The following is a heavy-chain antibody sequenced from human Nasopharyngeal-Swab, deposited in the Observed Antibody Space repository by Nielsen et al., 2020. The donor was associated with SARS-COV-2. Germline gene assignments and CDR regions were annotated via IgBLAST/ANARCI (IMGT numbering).Heavy chain of an antibody. D-gene: IGHD6-19*01. V-gene: IGHV3-21*01. CDR1: GFTFGSYS. Sequence: GESLKISCVVSGFTFGSYSMNWVRQAPGKGLEWVSSISSSSSYIYYADSVKGRFTISRDNAKNSLYLQMNSLRAEDTAVFYCARDPGYSSGWYSGWYFDLWGRGTLVTVSS. CDR3: ARDPGYSSGWYSGWYFDL. CDR2: ISSSSSYI. J-gene: IGHJ2*01.